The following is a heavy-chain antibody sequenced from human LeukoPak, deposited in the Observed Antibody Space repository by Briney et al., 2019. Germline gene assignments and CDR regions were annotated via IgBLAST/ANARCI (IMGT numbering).Heavy chain of an antibody. D-gene: IGHD3-16*02. Sequence: GGSLRLSCAASGFTFSSYAMSWVRQTPGKGLVWLSRISPDGSGTTYADSVKGRFTSSRDNAKNTLYLQMNSLSVEDTAVYYCTRDRYSVGDIWGQGTLVTVSS. V-gene: IGHV3-74*01. CDR1: GFTFSSYA. J-gene: IGHJ3*02. CDR3: TRDRYSVGDI. CDR2: ISPDGSGT.